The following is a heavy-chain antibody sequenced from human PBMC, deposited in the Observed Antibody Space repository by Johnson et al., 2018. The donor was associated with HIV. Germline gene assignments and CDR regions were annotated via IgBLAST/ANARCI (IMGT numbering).Heavy chain of an antibody. Sequence: QVQLVESGGGVVQPGGSLRLSCAASGFTFSSYGMHWVRQAPGKGLEWVAFIRYDGSYKYYADSVKGRFTISRDNSKNTLDLQMHSLRAEDTAVYYCARDREVGARSGAFYIWGQGTMVTVSS. D-gene: IGHD1-26*01. J-gene: IGHJ3*02. V-gene: IGHV3-30*02. CDR3: ARDREVGARSGAFYI. CDR1: GFTFSSYG. CDR2: IRYDGSYK.